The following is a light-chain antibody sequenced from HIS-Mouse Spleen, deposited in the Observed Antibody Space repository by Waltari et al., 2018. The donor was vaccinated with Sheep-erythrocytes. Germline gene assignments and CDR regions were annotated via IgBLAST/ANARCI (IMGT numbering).Light chain of an antibody. V-gene: IGKV1-9*01. CDR2: AAS. J-gene: IGKJ3*01. CDR3: QQLNSYPPA. Sequence: DIQLTQSPSFLSASVGYRVTNTCRASQGISSYLAWYQQKPGKAPKLLIYAASTLQSGVPSRFSGSGSGTEFTLTISSLQPEDFATYYCQQLNSYPPAFGPGTKVDIK. CDR1: QGISSY.